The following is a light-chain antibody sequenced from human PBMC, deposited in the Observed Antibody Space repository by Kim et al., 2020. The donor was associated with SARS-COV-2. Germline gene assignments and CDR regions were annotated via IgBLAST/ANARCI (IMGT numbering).Light chain of an antibody. J-gene: IGLJ2*01. Sequence: VSPGQTASITCSGHKLGDKYAFWYQQKPGQSPVLVIYQDNKRPSGIPERFSGSSSGNTASLTITGTQAGDEADYYCNSRDNNDNVLFGGGTRLTVL. CDR3: NSRDNNDNVL. CDR1: KLGDKY. CDR2: QDN. V-gene: IGLV3-1*01.